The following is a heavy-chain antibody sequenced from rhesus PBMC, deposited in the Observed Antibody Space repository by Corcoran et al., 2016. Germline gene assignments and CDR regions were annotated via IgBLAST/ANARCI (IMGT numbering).Heavy chain of an antibody. CDR3: VKPSVSVYGSFDY. Sequence: QVQLQESGPGLVKPSETLSLTCAVSGGSISSGYNYWSWFRPPPEKGLVWIGIIPYTGTTNYNPSLKSRVTFSRDTSKHQFSLKLSSVTAADSAVYYCVKPSVSVYGSFDYWGQGVLVTVSS. CDR2: IPYTGTT. J-gene: IGHJ4*01. D-gene: IGHD4-29*01. V-gene: IGHV4-122*02. CDR1: GGSISSGYNY.